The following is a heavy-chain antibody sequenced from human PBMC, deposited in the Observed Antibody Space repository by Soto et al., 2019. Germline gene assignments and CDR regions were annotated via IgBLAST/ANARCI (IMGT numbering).Heavy chain of an antibody. Sequence: EVQLLESGGGLVQPGGSLRLSCAVSGFTFSSHAMSWVRQAPGKGLECVSSITGSGDSTYYADSVKGRFTISRDKSKSTLYLQMNRLRAVDTAVYYFAKDLQFSGWLSAQTFDYWGQGTQVTVSS. CDR3: AKDLQFSGWLSAQTFDY. V-gene: IGHV3-23*01. J-gene: IGHJ4*02. D-gene: IGHD6-19*01. CDR1: GFTFSSHA. CDR2: ITGSGDST.